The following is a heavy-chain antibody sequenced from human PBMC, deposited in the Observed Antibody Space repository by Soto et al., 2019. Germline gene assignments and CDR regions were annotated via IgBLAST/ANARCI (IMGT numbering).Heavy chain of an antibody. CDR3: AKDLYGDYESPL. D-gene: IGHD4-17*01. V-gene: IGHV3-23*01. J-gene: IGHJ2*01. CDR1: GFTFSSYA. CDR2: ISGSGGST. Sequence: GGSLRLSCAASGFTFSSYAMSWFRQAPGKGLEWVSAISGSGGSTYYADSVKGRFTISRDNSKNTLYLQMNSLRAEDTAVYYCAKDLYGDYESPLWGRGTLVTVSS.